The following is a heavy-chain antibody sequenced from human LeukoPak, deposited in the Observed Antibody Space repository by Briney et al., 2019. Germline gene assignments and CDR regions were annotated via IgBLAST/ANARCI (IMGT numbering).Heavy chain of an antibody. Sequence: PGGSLRLSCAASGFTVSSNYMSWVRQAPGKGLEWVSVIYSGGSTYYADSVKGRFTISRDNAKNSLYLQMNSLRAEDTAVYYCARDWGLDGEISSGDYWGQGTLVTVSS. CDR2: IYSGGST. CDR1: GFTVSSNY. CDR3: ARDWGLDGEISSGDY. V-gene: IGHV3-53*01. J-gene: IGHJ4*02. D-gene: IGHD3-10*01.